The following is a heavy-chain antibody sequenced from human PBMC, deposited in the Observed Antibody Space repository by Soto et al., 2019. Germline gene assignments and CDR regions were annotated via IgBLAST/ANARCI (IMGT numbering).Heavy chain of an antibody. Sequence: QVQLVQSGAEVKKPGSSVKVSCKASGDTLSTHGISWVRQAPGQGLEWMGGTIPIIGTTAYAEKFQGRVTITADESTTTSYMELSSLRPADTAVYYCAAGDSSDTGDHWGQGTLVTVSS. D-gene: IGHD5-18*01. J-gene: IGHJ4*02. CDR2: TIPIIGTT. CDR3: AAGDSSDTGDH. V-gene: IGHV1-69*01. CDR1: GDTLSTHG.